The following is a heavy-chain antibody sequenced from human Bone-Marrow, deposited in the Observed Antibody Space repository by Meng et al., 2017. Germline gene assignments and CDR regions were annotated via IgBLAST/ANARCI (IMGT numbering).Heavy chain of an antibody. CDR1: GGSFSGYS. V-gene: IGHV4-34*01. D-gene: IGHD6-13*01. CDR2: INHSGST. Sequence: QVQLRQWGAGLLTPSEALALTCAVYGGSFSGYSWSWIRQPPGKGLEWIGEINHSGSTNYNPSLKSRVTISVDTSKNQFSLKLSSVTAADTAVYYCAREDSSSWSSPVNWFDPWGQGTLVTVSS. CDR3: AREDSSSWSSPVNWFDP. J-gene: IGHJ5*02.